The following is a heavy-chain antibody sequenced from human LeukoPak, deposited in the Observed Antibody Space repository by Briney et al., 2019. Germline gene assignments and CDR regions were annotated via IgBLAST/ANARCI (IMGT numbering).Heavy chain of an antibody. Sequence: SVKVSCKASGGTFSSYAISWVRQAPGQGLEWMGGIIPIFGTANYAQKFQGRVTITADGSTSTAYMELSSLRSEDTAMYYCARDRGSSWEFDYWGQGTLVTVSS. CDR1: GGTFSSYA. J-gene: IGHJ4*02. V-gene: IGHV1-69*13. D-gene: IGHD6-13*01. CDR3: ARDRGSSWEFDY. CDR2: IIPIFGTA.